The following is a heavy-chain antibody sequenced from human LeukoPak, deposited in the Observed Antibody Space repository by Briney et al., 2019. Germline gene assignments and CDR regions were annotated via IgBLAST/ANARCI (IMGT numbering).Heavy chain of an antibody. Sequence: GGSLRLSCAASGFTFSNAWMSWVRQAPGKGLEWVSSISSSSNYIYYADSVKGRFTISRDNAKNSLNLQMNSLRAEDTAVYYCARDPGGSYYNYYYYYMDVWGKGTTVTVSS. J-gene: IGHJ6*03. CDR1: GFTFSNAW. V-gene: IGHV3-21*01. CDR3: ARDPGGSYYNYYYYYMDV. CDR2: ISSSSNYI. D-gene: IGHD1-26*01.